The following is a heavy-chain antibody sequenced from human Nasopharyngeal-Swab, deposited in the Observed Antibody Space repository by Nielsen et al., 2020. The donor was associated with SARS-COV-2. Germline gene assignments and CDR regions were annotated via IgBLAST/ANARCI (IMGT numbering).Heavy chain of an antibody. J-gene: IGHJ6*03. V-gene: IGHV3-23*01. Sequence: GGSLRLSCAASGFTFDDYGMSWVRQAPGKGLEWVSAISGSGGSTYYADSVKGRFTISRDNSKNTLYLQMNSLRAEDTAVYYCATGSTTVVTPEYYYYMDVWGKGTTVTVSS. CDR3: ATGSTTVVTPEYYYYMDV. D-gene: IGHD4-23*01. CDR1: GFTFDDYG. CDR2: ISGSGGST.